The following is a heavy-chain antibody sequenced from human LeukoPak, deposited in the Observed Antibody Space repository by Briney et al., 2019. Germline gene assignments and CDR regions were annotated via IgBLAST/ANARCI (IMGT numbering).Heavy chain of an antibody. V-gene: IGHV3-23*01. J-gene: IGHJ6*02. CDR3: AKSSSTKLVTPYYYYYGMDV. Sequence: PGGSLRLSCAASGFTFSSYAMSWVRQAPGKGLEWVSAISGSGGSTYYADSVKGRFTISRDNSKNTLYLQMNSLRAEDTAVYYCAKSSSTKLVTPYYYYYGMDVWGQGTTVTVPS. D-gene: IGHD6-13*01. CDR1: GFTFSSYA. CDR2: ISGSGGST.